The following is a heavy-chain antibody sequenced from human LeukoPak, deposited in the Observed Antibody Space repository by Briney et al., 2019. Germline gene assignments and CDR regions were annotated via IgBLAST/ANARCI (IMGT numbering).Heavy chain of an antibody. J-gene: IGHJ6*03. CDR3: AREGRSSSSLYYYYYMDV. V-gene: IGHV4-59*12. Sequence: SETLSLTCTVSGGSISSYYWSWIRQPPGKGLEWIGYIYYSGSTNYNPSLKSRVTISVDTSKNQFSLKLSSVTAADTAVYYCAREGRSSSSLYYYYYMDVWGKGTTVTVSS. CDR2: IYYSGST. D-gene: IGHD6-6*01. CDR1: GGSISSYY.